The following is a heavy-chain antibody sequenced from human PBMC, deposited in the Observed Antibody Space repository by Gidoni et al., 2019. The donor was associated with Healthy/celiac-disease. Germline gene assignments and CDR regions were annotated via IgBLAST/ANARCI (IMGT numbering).Heavy chain of an antibody. V-gene: IGHV3-11*01. CDR1: GFTFSDYY. CDR2: ISSSGSTI. J-gene: IGHJ6*02. CDR3: AREALAAAGGMDV. D-gene: IGHD6-13*01. Sequence: QVQLVESGGGLVQPGGFLRLLCAASGFTFSDYYMSWIRQAHGKGLDWVSYISSSGSTIYYADYVKGRFTISRDNAKNSLYLQMNSLRAEDTAVYYCAREALAAAGGMDVWGQGTTVTVSS.